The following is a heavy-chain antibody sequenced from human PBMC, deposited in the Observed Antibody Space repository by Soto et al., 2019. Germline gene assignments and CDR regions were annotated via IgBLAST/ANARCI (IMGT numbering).Heavy chain of an antibody. J-gene: IGHJ6*02. Sequence: ASVKVSCKASGGTFSSYAISWVRQAPGQGLEWMGGIIPIFGTANYAQKFQGRVTITADESTSTAYMELSSLRSEDTAVYYCARVGIVGVPDYYYGMDVWGQGTTVTVSS. D-gene: IGHD1-26*01. V-gene: IGHV1-69*13. CDR2: IIPIFGTA. CDR1: GGTFSSYA. CDR3: ARVGIVGVPDYYYGMDV.